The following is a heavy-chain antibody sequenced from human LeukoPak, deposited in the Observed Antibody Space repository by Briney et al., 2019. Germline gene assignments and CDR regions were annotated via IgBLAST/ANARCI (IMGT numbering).Heavy chain of an antibody. J-gene: IGHJ4*02. CDR2: ISAYNGNT. D-gene: IGHD3-22*01. CDR3: ARDMRYYDSSGYLSDY. CDR1: GGTFSSYA. Sequence: GASVKVSCKASGGTFSSYAISWVRQAPGQGLEWMGWISAYNGNTNYAQKLQGRVTMTTDTSTSTAYMELRSLRSDDTAVYYCARDMRYYDSSGYLSDYWGQGTLVTVSS. V-gene: IGHV1-18*01.